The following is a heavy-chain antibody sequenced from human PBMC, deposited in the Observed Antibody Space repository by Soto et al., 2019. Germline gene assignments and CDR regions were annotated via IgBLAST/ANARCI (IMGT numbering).Heavy chain of an antibody. V-gene: IGHV4-59*01. CDR2: MYYSGST. J-gene: IGHJ4*02. Sequence: QVQLQESGPGLVKPSETLSLPCTVSGGSISSYYWSWIRPSPGKGLEWIGYMYYSGSTNYNPSLKSRFTISIDTSRNRFSLKLSSVTAADTAVYYCARGTFGVVKDWGQGTLFTVSS. CDR1: GGSISSYY. D-gene: IGHD3-3*01. CDR3: ARGTFGVVKD.